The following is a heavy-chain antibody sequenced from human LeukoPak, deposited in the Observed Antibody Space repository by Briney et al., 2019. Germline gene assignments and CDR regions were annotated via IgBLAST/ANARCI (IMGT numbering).Heavy chain of an antibody. Sequence: GGSLRLSCAASGFTFSSYAMSWVRQAPGKGLEWVSAISGSGGSTCYADSVKGRFTISRDNSKNTLYLQMNSLRAEDTAVYYCAKDRDYDSSGYPNWGQGTLVTVSS. J-gene: IGHJ4*02. CDR1: GFTFSSYA. CDR2: ISGSGGST. V-gene: IGHV3-23*01. D-gene: IGHD3-22*01. CDR3: AKDRDYDSSGYPN.